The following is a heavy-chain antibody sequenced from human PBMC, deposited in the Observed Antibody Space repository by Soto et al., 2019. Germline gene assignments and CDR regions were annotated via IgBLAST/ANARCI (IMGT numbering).Heavy chain of an antibody. V-gene: IGHV3-21*01. Sequence: GGSLRLSCAASGFTFSSYSMNWVRQAPGKGLEWVSSISSSSSSYIYYADSVKGRFTISRDNAKNSLYLQMNSLRAEDTAVYYCAGYRVLRFLEWPQDVWGKGTTVTVSS. CDR1: GFTFSSYS. J-gene: IGHJ6*04. CDR3: AGYRVLRFLEWPQDV. D-gene: IGHD3-3*01. CDR2: ISSSSSSYI.